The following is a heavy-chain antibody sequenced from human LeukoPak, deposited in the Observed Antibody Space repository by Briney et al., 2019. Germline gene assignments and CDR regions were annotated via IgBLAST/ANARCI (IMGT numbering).Heavy chain of an antibody. Sequence: ASVKVSCKASGYTFINHYMHWVRQAPGQGLEWMGIINPRDGDTMYAQKFQGRVTMTRDMSTSTFYMELSSLRSDDTAVYYCTRGETGRDSSGYFGYWGQGTLVTVSS. J-gene: IGHJ4*02. CDR1: GYTFINHY. V-gene: IGHV1-46*01. CDR2: INPRDGDT. D-gene: IGHD3-22*01. CDR3: TRGETGRDSSGYFGY.